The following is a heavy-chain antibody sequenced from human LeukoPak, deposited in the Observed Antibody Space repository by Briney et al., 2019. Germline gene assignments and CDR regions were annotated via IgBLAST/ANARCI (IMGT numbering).Heavy chain of an antibody. D-gene: IGHD2-2*01. CDR1: GFTFSTSA. CDR2: IYSGGST. V-gene: IGHV3-53*01. J-gene: IGHJ4*02. CDR3: ARGLGYCTSTTCLLPFDY. Sequence: PGGSLRLSCAASGFTFSTSAMTWVRQAPGKGLECVSVIYSGGSTYYADSVKGRFTVSRDNSKNTLYLQMNGLRAEDTAMYYCARGLGYCTSTTCLLPFDYWGQGTLVTVSS.